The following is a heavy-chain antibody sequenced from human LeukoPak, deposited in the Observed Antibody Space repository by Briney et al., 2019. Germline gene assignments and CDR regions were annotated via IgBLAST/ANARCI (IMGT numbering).Heavy chain of an antibody. Sequence: GGSLRLSCAASGFTFSSHGMNWVRQAPGKGLEWVSGISPNGAITYYADSVKGRFTISRDNSKGTVYLQMNSLRPEDTAVYYCAKDDAWLQYGNWGRGTLVTVSS. CDR3: AKDDAWLQYGN. CDR2: ISPNGAIT. J-gene: IGHJ4*02. D-gene: IGHD5-24*01. CDR1: GFTFSSHG. V-gene: IGHV3-23*01.